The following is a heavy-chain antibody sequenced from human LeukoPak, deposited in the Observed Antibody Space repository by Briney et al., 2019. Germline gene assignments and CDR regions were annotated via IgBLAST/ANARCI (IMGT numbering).Heavy chain of an antibody. CDR3: VKEVIEYYYGSASFHY. V-gene: IGHV3-30*18. CDR2: ISYDGSNK. D-gene: IGHD3-10*01. Sequence: GGSLRLSCAASGFTFKNYAMNWVRQAPGKGLEWVAVISYDGSNKYYADSVKGRFSVSRDHSQNTLFLEMNSLRAEDTAIYYCVKEVIEYYYGSASFHYWGPGTLVTVSS. J-gene: IGHJ4*02. CDR1: GFTFKNYA.